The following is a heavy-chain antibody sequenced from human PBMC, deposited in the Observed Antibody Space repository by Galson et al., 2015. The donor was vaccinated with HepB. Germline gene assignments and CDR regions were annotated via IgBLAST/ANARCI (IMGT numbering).Heavy chain of an antibody. V-gene: IGHV4-59*01. CDR3: ARGLPAPKAFDQ. Sequence: TLSLTCTVSGDSISGSYYWTWIRQPPGKRLEWIGHISNSGSGSYNPSLRSRVTMSIDTSKNQFSLKVDSMTAADTARYYCARGLPAPKAFDQWGQGTLVTVSS. CDR2: ISNSGSG. D-gene: IGHD2-2*01. J-gene: IGHJ4*02. CDR1: GDSISGSYY.